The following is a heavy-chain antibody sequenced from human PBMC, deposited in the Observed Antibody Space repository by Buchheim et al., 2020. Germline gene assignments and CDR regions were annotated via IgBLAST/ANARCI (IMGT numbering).Heavy chain of an antibody. CDR3: ARVRFLEWLLAYGYFDL. D-gene: IGHD3-3*01. CDR1: GFTFSSYW. CDR2: IKQDGSEK. Sequence: EVQLVESGGGLVQPGGSLRLSCAASGFTFSSYWMSWVRQAPGKGLEWVANIKQDGSEKYYVDSVKGRFTIPRDNAKNSLYLQMNSLRAEDTAVYYCARVRFLEWLLAYGYFDLWGRGTL. J-gene: IGHJ2*01. V-gene: IGHV3-7*01.